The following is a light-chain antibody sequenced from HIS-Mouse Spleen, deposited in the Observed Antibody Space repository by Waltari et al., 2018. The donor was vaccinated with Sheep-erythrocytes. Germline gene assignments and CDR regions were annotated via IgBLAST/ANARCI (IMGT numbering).Light chain of an antibody. CDR1: SSDVGSYNL. V-gene: IGLV2-23*01. J-gene: IGLJ3*02. CDR3: CSYAGSSTPGV. Sequence: QSALTQPASVSGSPGQSITISCPGTSSDVGSYNLVPWYPQHPGKAPELMIYEASKRPSGVTHRFSGATSGTTAFLTIFGVQGEDEADYYCCSYAGSSTPGVFGGGTKLTVL. CDR2: EAS.